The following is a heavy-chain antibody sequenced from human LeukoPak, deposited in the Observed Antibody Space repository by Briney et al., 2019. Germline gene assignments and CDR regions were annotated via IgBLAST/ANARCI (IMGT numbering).Heavy chain of an antibody. CDR2: IKSKHDGGTT. D-gene: IGHD5-12*01. CDR3: TTDRWLRFVY. Sequence: AGGSLRLSCTASGLIFSDAWVTWVRQAPGRGPGWVGRIKSKHDGGTTDYASSVKGRFTISRDDSKNTLYLQMNSLKTEDTAVYYCTTDRWLRFVYWGQGTLVTVSS. V-gene: IGHV3-15*01. CDR1: GLIFSDAW. J-gene: IGHJ4*02.